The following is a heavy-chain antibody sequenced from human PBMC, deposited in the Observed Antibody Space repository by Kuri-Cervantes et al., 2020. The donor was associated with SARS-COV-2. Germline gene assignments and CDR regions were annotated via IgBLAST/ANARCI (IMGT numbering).Heavy chain of an antibody. D-gene: IGHD3-10*01. CDR2: IHRTGTT. V-gene: IGHV4-4*02. CDR1: GGSISSSNW. J-gene: IGHJ4*02. Sequence: SCAASGGSISSSNWWSWVRQPPGKGLEWIGEIHRTGTTNYNPPLESRVTISVDRSKNQFSLTLRSVTAADTAVYYCAFNYGTGSYFYWGQGTLVTVSS. CDR3: AFNYGTGSYFY.